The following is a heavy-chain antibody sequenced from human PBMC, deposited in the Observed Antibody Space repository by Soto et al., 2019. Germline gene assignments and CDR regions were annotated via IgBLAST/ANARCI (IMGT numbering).Heavy chain of an antibody. V-gene: IGHV4-4*02. Sequence: SETLSLTCSVCGASIISNDWWIWIRQTPGKGLEWIGEIFHSGRTNYSPSFKSRVTISVDTSKSQFSLEMASVTAADTAVYYCARANLRSGWTFDHWVQGSPVTVLL. D-gene: IGHD6-19*01. CDR3: ARANLRSGWTFDH. CDR1: GASIISNDW. J-gene: IGHJ4*02. CDR2: IFHSGRT.